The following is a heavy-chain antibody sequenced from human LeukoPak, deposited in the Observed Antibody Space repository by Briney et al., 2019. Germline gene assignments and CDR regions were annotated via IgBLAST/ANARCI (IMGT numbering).Heavy chain of an antibody. CDR1: GFTVSSNY. CDR2: IYSGGMT. CDR3: ARERRYCGGDNCYSGYDY. Sequence: GGSLRLSCAVSGFTVSSNYMNWVRQAPGKGLEWVSVIYSGGMTYYADSVKGRFTISRDTSKNTLYLQMVSLRDEDTAVYYCARERRYCGGDNCYSGYDYWGRGTLVTVSS. V-gene: IGHV3-53*01. J-gene: IGHJ4*02. D-gene: IGHD2-15*01.